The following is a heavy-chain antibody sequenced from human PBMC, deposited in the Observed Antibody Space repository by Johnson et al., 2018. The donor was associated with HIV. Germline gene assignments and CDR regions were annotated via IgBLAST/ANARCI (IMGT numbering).Heavy chain of an antibody. CDR3: ARDYLGYIWNDWGAFDI. Sequence: EVQLVESGGGLVQPGGSLRLSCAASKFTFSSYWMNWVRQAPGKGLEWVASIKPDGSVKDYVVSVKGRFTISSDNAKNSLFLQMNSLRAEDTAVYHCARDYLGYIWNDWGAFDIWGQGTMVTVSS. CDR2: IKPDGSVK. V-gene: IGHV3-7*03. J-gene: IGHJ3*02. D-gene: IGHD1-1*01. CDR1: KFTFSSYW.